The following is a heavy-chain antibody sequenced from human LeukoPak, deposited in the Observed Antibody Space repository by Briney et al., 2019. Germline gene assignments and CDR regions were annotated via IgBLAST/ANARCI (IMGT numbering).Heavy chain of an antibody. CDR2: INPNSSGT. CDR3: ARDTDPYYDILTGYPYYYYGMDV. D-gene: IGHD3-9*01. V-gene: IGHV1-2*02. Sequence: ASVKLSCTASGYTFTGYYMNWVRQAPGQGLEWMGRINPNSSGTNYAQKFQGRVTMTRDTSISTAYMELSRLRSDDTAVYYCARDTDPYYDILTGYPYYYYGMDVWGQGTTVTVSS. J-gene: IGHJ6*02. CDR1: GYTFTGYY.